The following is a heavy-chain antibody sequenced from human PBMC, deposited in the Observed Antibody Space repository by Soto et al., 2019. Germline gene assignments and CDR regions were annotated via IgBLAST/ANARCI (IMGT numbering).Heavy chain of an antibody. V-gene: IGHV5-51*01. D-gene: IGHD6-13*01. CDR1: GYSLTSYW. CDR3: ARRVAADYYYYYGMDV. Sequence: GESLKSSCKGSGYSLTSYWIGWVRQMPGKGLEWMGIIYPGDSDTRYSPSFQGQVTISADKSISTAYLQWSSLKASDTAMYYCARRVAADYYYYYGMDVWGQGTTVTVSS. J-gene: IGHJ6*02. CDR2: IYPGDSDT.